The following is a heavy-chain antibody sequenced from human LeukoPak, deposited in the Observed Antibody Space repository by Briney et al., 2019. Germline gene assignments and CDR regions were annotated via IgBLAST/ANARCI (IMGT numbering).Heavy chain of an antibody. CDR3: VREGGSDWYSGWFDP. D-gene: IGHD6-19*01. CDR2: IKKDGTET. Sequence: PGMSLRLSCAASGFPFSSYGTHWVRQAPGKGLEWVANIKKDGTETKYVDSVRGRFTISRDNAKNSLFLQMNSLRAEDTAVYYCVREGGSDWYSGWFDPWGQGTLVTVSS. V-gene: IGHV3-7*01. CDR1: GFPFSSYG. J-gene: IGHJ5*02.